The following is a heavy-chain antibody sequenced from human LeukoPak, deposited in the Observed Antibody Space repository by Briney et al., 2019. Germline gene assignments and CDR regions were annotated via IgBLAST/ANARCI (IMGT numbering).Heavy chain of an antibody. J-gene: IGHJ5*02. CDR1: GGSISSSDYY. CDR2: IYYSGST. CDR3: ARGGYYGSGNDFRFDP. Sequence: SETLSLTCTVSGGSISSSDYYWGWIRQPPGKGLEWIGSIYYSGSTYYNPSLESRVTMSVDTSKNQFSLKLRSVTAADTAVYYCARGGYYGSGNDFRFDPWGQGTLVTVSP. D-gene: IGHD3-10*01. V-gene: IGHV4-39*07.